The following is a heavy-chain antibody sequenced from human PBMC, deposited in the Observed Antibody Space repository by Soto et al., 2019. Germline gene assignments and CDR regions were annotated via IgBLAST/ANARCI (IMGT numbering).Heavy chain of an antibody. CDR3: TATAARTAANEAASGAFDI. CDR1: GFTFSNAW. CDR2: IKSKTDGGTT. Sequence: EVQLVESGGGLVKPGGSLRLSCAASGFTFSNAWMSWVRQAPGKGLEWVGRIKSKTDGGTTDYAAPVKGRFTISRDDSKNTLYLQMNSLKTEDTAVYYCTATAARTAANEAASGAFDIWGQGTMVTVSS. D-gene: IGHD6-13*01. V-gene: IGHV3-15*01. J-gene: IGHJ3*02.